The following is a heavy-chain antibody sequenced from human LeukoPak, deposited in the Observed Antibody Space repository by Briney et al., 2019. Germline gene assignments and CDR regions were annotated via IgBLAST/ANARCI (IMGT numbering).Heavy chain of an antibody. CDR3: ARDAYYYDSRRASYFDY. CDR1: GFTFSSYG. Sequence: GGSLRLSCAASGFTFSSYGMHWVRQAPGKGLEWVAVISYDGSNKYYADSVKGRFTISRDNSKNTLYLQMNSLRAEDTAVYYCARDAYYYDSRRASYFDYWGQGTLVTVSS. CDR2: ISYDGSNK. V-gene: IGHV3-30*03. J-gene: IGHJ4*02. D-gene: IGHD3-22*01.